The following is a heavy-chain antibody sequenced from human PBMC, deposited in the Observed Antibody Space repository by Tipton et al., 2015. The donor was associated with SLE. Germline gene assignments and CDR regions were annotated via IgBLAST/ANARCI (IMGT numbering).Heavy chain of an antibody. V-gene: IGHV3-33*06. D-gene: IGHD3-22*01. CDR3: AKDRRPLSMILVVTNWGAFGD. J-gene: IGHJ4*02. Sequence: SLRLSCAASGFTFSSFGMHWVRQAPGKGLEWVAVIWYDGSNKYHADSVKGRFTISRDNSKNTLYPQMNSLRAEDTAVYYCAKDRRPLSMILVVTNWGAFGDWGQGTRVTVSS. CDR2: IWYDGSNK. CDR1: GFTFSSFG.